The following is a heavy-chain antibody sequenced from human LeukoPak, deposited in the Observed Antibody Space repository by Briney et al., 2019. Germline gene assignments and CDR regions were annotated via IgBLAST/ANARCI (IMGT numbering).Heavy chain of an antibody. J-gene: IGHJ3*02. CDR1: GYTFTSYA. Sequence: ASEKVSCKASGYTFTSYAMHWVRQAPGQRLEWMGWINAGNGNTKYSQKFQGRVTITRDTSASTAYMELSSLRSEDTAVYYCARVLVGATEWSAFDIWGQGTMVTVSS. CDR3: ARVLVGATEWSAFDI. D-gene: IGHD1-26*01. V-gene: IGHV1-3*01. CDR2: INAGNGNT.